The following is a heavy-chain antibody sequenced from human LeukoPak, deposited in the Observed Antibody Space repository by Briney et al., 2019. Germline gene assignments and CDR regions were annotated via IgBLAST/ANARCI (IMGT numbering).Heavy chain of an antibody. Sequence: LRLSCAVSGYTFSDYDMSWIRQPPGKGLEWIVYIYHSGSTYYNPSLKSRVTISVDRSKNQFSLKLSSVTAADTAVYYCARGTAAGRADWYFDLWGRGNLVTVSS. CDR1: GYTFSDYD. CDR2: IYHSGST. CDR3: ARGTAAGRADWYFDL. D-gene: IGHD6-13*01. J-gene: IGHJ2*01. V-gene: IGHV4-30-2*01.